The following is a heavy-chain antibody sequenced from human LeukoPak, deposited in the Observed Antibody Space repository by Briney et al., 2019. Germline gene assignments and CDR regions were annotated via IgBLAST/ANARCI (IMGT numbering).Heavy chain of an antibody. J-gene: IGHJ5*02. CDR3: VRDLT. CDR2: IYSGGTT. Sequence: GGSLRLSCAASGFTVSTNYMTWVRQAPGKGLEWVSVIYSGGTTYYADSVKGRFTISRDNSKNTVYLEMNSLRADDTAVYYCVRDLTWGQGTLVTVSS. V-gene: IGHV3-53*01. CDR1: GFTVSTNY.